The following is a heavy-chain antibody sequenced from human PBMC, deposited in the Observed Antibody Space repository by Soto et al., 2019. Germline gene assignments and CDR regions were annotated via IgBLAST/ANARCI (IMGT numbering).Heavy chain of an antibody. CDR3: ARDERYSNYFDY. Sequence: SETLSLTCTVSGGSISSGGYYWSWIRQHPGKGLEWIGYIYYSGSTYYNPSLKSRVTISVDTSKNQFSLKLSSVTAADTAVYYCARDERYSNYFDYWGQGTLVTVSS. CDR2: IYYSGST. J-gene: IGHJ4*02. D-gene: IGHD4-4*01. CDR1: GGSISSGGYY. V-gene: IGHV4-31*03.